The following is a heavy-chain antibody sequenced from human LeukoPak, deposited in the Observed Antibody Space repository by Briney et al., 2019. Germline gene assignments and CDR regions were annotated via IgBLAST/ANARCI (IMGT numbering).Heavy chain of an antibody. CDR1: GFTFSSNW. D-gene: IGHD1-20*01. Sequence: GGSLRLSCAASGFTFSSNWMSWVRQAPGKGLEWVANIKEDGSEKYYVDSVKGRFTISRDNAKNSLYLQMNSLRAEDMAVYYCARDEYNWNVDAFDIWGQGTVVTVSS. CDR3: ARDEYNWNVDAFDI. V-gene: IGHV3-7*01. CDR2: IKEDGSEK. J-gene: IGHJ3*02.